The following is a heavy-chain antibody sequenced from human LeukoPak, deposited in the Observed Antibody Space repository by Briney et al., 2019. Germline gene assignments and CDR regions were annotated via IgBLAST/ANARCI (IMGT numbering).Heavy chain of an antibody. D-gene: IGHD1-26*01. CDR2: IYPGDSDA. Sequence: GESLKISCKGSGYSFTSYWIGWVRQMPGKGLKWMGIIYPGDSDARYSPSFQGQVTISADKSISTAYLQWSSLKASDTAMYYCARRRDLYSGSYYPLDYWGQGTLVTVSS. V-gene: IGHV5-51*01. J-gene: IGHJ4*02. CDR3: ARRRDLYSGSYYPLDY. CDR1: GYSFTSYW.